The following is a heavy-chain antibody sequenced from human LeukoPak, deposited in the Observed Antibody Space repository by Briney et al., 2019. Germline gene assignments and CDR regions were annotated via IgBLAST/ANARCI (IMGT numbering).Heavy chain of an antibody. Sequence: PGGSLRLSCAASGFTFSSYAMSWVRQAPGKGLEWVSSISGSGGNTFYADSVKGRFTISRDNAKNTLYLQISSLRAEDTALYYCARDLRYYYDSSGYPDYWGQGTLVTVSS. D-gene: IGHD3-22*01. J-gene: IGHJ4*02. CDR2: ISGSGGNT. V-gene: IGHV3-23*01. CDR1: GFTFSSYA. CDR3: ARDLRYYYDSSGYPDY.